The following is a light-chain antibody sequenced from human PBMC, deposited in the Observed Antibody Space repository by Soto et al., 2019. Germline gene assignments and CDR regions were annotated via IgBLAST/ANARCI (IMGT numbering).Light chain of an antibody. V-gene: IGKV1-39*01. CDR1: QSISNY. Sequence: DLQMTQSPSSLSASVGDRVTITCRASQSISNYLNWYQQKPGKAPNLLIYAASSLQSGVPSRFSGSGSGTDFPLTISSLQPEDFATYYCQQSYSTFPFGQGTKVEIK. CDR3: QQSYSTFP. J-gene: IGKJ1*01. CDR2: AAS.